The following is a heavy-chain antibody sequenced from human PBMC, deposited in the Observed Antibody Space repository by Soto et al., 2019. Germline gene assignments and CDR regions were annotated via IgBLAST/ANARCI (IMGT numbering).Heavy chain of an antibody. CDR2: TYYRANT. CDR1: AGSIHSSNFY. CDR3: ARHGDWACLDC. D-gene: IGHD2-21*02. Sequence: QLQLQESGPRLVNPSETLSLTCRVPAGSIHSSNFYWGGIRQPPGEGLEWNGSTYYRANTYYNSSLKSRVTISVGTCRNQSSLKLSSVTAPDTAVYYCARHGDWACLDCWCRRGLVIVFS. J-gene: IGHJ4*02. V-gene: IGHV4-39*01.